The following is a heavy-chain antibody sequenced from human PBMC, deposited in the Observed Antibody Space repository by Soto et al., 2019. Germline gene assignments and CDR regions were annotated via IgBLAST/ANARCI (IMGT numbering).Heavy chain of an antibody. J-gene: IGHJ6*02. CDR2: IVVGSGNT. CDR1: GFTFTSSA. D-gene: IGHD4-17*01. CDR3: AADGPSGDYLLRYYYYNGMGV. V-gene: IGHV1-58*01. Sequence: SVKVSCKASGFTFTSSAVQWVRQARGQRLEWIGWIVVGSGNTNYAQKFQERVTITRDMSTSTAYMELSSLRSEDTAVYYCAADGPSGDYLLRYYYYNGMGVWGQGTTVTVSS.